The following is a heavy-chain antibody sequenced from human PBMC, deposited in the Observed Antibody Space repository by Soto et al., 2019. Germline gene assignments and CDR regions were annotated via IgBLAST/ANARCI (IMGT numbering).Heavy chain of an antibody. D-gene: IGHD2-2*02. CDR3: ARHGPIYPHETHFDY. Sequence: PGESLKISCKGSGYSFTSYWIGWVRQMPGKGLEWMGIIYPGDSDTRYSPSFQGQVTISADKSISTAYLQWSSLKASDTAMYYCARHGPIYPHETHFDYWGQGTLVTVS. CDR2: IYPGDSDT. CDR1: GYSFTSYW. V-gene: IGHV5-51*01. J-gene: IGHJ4*02.